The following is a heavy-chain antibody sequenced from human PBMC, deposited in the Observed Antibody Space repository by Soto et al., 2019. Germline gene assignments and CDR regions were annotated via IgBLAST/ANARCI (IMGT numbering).Heavy chain of an antibody. V-gene: IGHV3-9*01. CDR3: AKDRGSGSYAANYYYYGMDV. CDR2: INWNSGSI. Sequence: PGGSLRLSCAASGFSFDDYAIHWVRQAPGKGLGWVSGINWNSGSIGYADSVKGRFTISRDNAKTSLYLQMNSLRVEDTALYYCAKDRGSGSYAANYYYYGMDVWGQGTTVTVSS. D-gene: IGHD3-10*01. J-gene: IGHJ6*02. CDR1: GFSFDDYA.